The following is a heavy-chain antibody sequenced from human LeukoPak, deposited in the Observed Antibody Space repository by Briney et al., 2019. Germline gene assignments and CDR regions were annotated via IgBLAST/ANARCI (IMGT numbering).Heavy chain of an antibody. CDR1: GFTFSSYG. J-gene: IGHJ3*02. D-gene: IGHD3-10*01. V-gene: IGHV3-30*18. Sequence: GRSLRLSCAASGFTFSSYGMHWVRQAPGKGLEWVAVISYDGSNKYYADSVKGRFTISRHNSKNTLYLQMNSLRAEDTAVYYCAKDQWVTMVRGVILAFDIWGQGTMVTVSS. CDR2: ISYDGSNK. CDR3: AKDQWVTMVRGVILAFDI.